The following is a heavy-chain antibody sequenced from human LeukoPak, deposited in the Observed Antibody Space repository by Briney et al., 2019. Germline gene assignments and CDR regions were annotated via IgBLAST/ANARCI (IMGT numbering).Heavy chain of an antibody. D-gene: IGHD5-18*01. CDR2: INSGGYTI. CDR3: ARGSSRYSYGYVDY. V-gene: IGHV3-48*03. Sequence: PGGSLRLSCAASAXTFSSYELNWVRQAPGKGLEWVSYINSGGYTIYYGDSVKGRFTISRDNAENSLYLQMISLRAEDTAVYYCARGSSRYSYGYVDYWGQGTLVTVSS. CDR1: AXTFSSYE. J-gene: IGHJ4*02.